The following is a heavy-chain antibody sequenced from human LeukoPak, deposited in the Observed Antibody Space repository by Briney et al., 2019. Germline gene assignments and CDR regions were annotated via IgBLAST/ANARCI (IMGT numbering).Heavy chain of an antibody. CDR2: ISGSGDGT. CDR1: GFTFSSYA. Sequence: GGSLRLSCVASGFTFSSYAMSWVRQAPGKGLQWVSAISGSGDGTYYVDSVKGRFTISRDNPKNTLYLQVSSLRAEDTAVYYCARYYYDSTSYQIDVFDLWGQGTMVTVSS. D-gene: IGHD3-22*01. J-gene: IGHJ3*01. V-gene: IGHV3-23*01. CDR3: ARYYYDSTSYQIDVFDL.